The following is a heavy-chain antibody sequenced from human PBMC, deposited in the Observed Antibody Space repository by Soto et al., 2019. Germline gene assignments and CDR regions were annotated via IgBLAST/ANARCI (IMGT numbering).Heavy chain of an antibody. V-gene: IGHV3-23*01. CDR3: AKDVLGYCSSTSCPPSAPSDY. D-gene: IGHD2-2*01. J-gene: IGHJ4*02. Sequence: EVQLLESGGGLVQPGGSLRLSCAASGFTFSSYAMSWVRQAPGKGLEWVSAISGSGGSTYYADSVKGRFTISRDNSKNTLYLQMNSLRAEDTAVYYCAKDVLGYCSSTSCPPSAPSDYWGQGTLVTVSS. CDR1: GFTFSSYA. CDR2: ISGSGGST.